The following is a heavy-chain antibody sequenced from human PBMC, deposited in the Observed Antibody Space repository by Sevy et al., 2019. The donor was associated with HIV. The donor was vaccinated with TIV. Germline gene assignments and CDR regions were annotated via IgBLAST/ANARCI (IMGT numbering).Heavy chain of an antibody. CDR1: GFSFNTYA. CDR3: AKTLWAIASPFDY. V-gene: IGHV3-23*01. J-gene: IGHJ4*01. D-gene: IGHD2-21*01. CDR2: ISNSGDRT. Sequence: GGFLRLSCAASGFSFNTYAMTWVRQAPGKGLEWVSVISNSGDRTYYADSVKGRFTISRDNSKNTLYLQMISLRAEDTAVYYCAKTLWAIASPFDYRGHGTLVTVSS.